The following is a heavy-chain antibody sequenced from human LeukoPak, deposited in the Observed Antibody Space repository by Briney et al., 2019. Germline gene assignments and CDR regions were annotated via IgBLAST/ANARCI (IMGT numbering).Heavy chain of an antibody. Sequence: GASVKVSCKASGGTFSSYAISWVRQAPGQGLEWMGWINPNSGGTNYAQKFQGRVTMTRDTSISTVYMELSRLRSDDTAVYYCAKDRAVATIGGIDYWGQGTLVTVSS. V-gene: IGHV1-2*02. CDR1: GGTFSSYA. CDR2: INPNSGGT. J-gene: IGHJ4*02. CDR3: AKDRAVATIGGIDY. D-gene: IGHD5-12*01.